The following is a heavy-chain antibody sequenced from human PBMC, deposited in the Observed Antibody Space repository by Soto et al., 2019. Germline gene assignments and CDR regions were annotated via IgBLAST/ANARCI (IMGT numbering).Heavy chain of an antibody. V-gene: IGHV3-66*01. CDR1: GFTVSSND. Sequence: GGSLRLSCAASGFTVSSNDRSWVRPAPGKGLEWVSVIYSGGSTYYADSVKGRFTISRDNSKNTLYLQMNSLRAEDTAVYYCARDMVRGLYPEYFQHWGQGTLVTVSS. CDR2: IYSGGST. J-gene: IGHJ1*01. D-gene: IGHD3-10*01. CDR3: ARDMVRGLYPEYFQH.